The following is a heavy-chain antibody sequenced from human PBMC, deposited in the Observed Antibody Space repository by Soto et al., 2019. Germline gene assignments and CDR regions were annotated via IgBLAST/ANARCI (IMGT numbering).Heavy chain of an antibody. V-gene: IGHV1-69*01. D-gene: IGHD3-22*01. CDR1: GGTFSSYA. CDR2: IIPIFVTA. CDR3: AALYYYDSSGYYGYFDY. Sequence: QVQLVQSGAEVKKPGSSVKVSCKASGGTFSSYAISWVRQAPGQGLDGRGGIIPIFVTANYAQKFQGRVTITADESTSTAYMELSSLRSEDTAVYYCAALYYYDSSGYYGYFDYWGQGTLVTVSS. J-gene: IGHJ4*02.